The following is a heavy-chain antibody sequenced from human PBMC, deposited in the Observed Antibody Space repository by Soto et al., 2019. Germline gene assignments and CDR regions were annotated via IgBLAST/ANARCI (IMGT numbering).Heavy chain of an antibody. J-gene: IGHJ4*02. D-gene: IGHD1-26*01. CDR2: ISWNSGSI. Sequence: GGSLRLSCAASGLTFDDYAMHWVRQAPGKGLEWVSGISWNSGSIAYADSVKGRFTISRDNAKNFLFLQMNSLRPEDTALYYCAKDKFAIVFPRFYFDSWGQGTLVTVSS. CDR1: GLTFDDYA. CDR3: AKDKFAIVFPRFYFDS. V-gene: IGHV3-9*01.